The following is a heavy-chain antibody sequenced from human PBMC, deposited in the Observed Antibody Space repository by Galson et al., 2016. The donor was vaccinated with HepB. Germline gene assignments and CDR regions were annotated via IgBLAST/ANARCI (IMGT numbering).Heavy chain of an antibody. CDR1: RLTFSGFT. CDR3: VKEGQWLVLGYYYEMDV. Sequence: SLRLSCAASRLTFSGFTMAWVRQAPGRGLEWISSHTGTGDDQTYYAGSVRGRFTFSRDDSRITLYLQMSSLRAEDTAVYYCVKEGQWLVLGYYYEMDVWGPGTTVTVSS. D-gene: IGHD6-19*01. CDR2: HTGTGDDQT. J-gene: IGHJ6*02. V-gene: IGHV3-23*01.